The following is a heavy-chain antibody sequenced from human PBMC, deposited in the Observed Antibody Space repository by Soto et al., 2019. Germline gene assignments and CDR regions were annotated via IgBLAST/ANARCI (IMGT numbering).Heavy chain of an antibody. CDR3: ARDRYCDYVFDS. J-gene: IGHJ4*02. D-gene: IGHD3-9*01. CDR2: IGSRSSYI. CDR1: GFTFSSYT. Sequence: EVQLVESGGGLVKPGGSLRLSCAASGFTFSSYTMNWVRQAPGKGLEWVSSIGSRSSYIYYADSVKGRFTISRDNAESSRYLQMNSLRDDDTDLYYCARDRYCDYVFDSWGQGTLVTVAS. V-gene: IGHV3-21*01.